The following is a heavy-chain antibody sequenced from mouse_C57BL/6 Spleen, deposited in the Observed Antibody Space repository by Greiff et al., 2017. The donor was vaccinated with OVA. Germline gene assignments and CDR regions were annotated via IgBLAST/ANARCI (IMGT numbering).Heavy chain of an antibody. CDR2: ISDGGSYT. Sequence: EVKLQESGGGLVKPGGSLKLSCAASGFTFSSYAMSWVRQTPEKRLEWVATISDGGSYTYYPDNVKGRFTISRDNAKNNLYLQMSHLKSEDTAMYYCAQGLFFAYWGQGTLVTVSA. J-gene: IGHJ3*01. V-gene: IGHV5-4*03. CDR3: AQGLFFAY. CDR1: GFTFSSYA.